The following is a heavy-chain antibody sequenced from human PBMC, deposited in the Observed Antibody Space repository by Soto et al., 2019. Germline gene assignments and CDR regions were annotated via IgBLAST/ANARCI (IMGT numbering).Heavy chain of an antibody. V-gene: IGHV4-30-2*01. Sequence: QLQLQESGSGLVKPSQTLSLTCAVSGGSISSGGYSWGWIRQPPGKGLEWIGYIYHSGSTYYNPSLKSRVTRSVDRSKNQFSLKLSSVTAADTAVYYCAGSGYYHNIGMDVWGQGTTVTVSS. D-gene: IGHD3-22*01. CDR1: GGSISSGGYS. CDR2: IYHSGST. CDR3: AGSGYYHNIGMDV. J-gene: IGHJ6*02.